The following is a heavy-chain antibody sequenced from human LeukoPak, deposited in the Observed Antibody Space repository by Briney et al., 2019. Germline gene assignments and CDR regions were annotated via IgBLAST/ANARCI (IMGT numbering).Heavy chain of an antibody. J-gene: IGHJ6*02. CDR3: ARVWSSAWPLHYYYYGMDV. V-gene: IGHV1-18*01. CDR1: GYNFISYG. Sequence: ASVKVSCKASGYNFISYGITWVRQAPGQGLEWMGWINAYNDNTNYAQNFQGRVTMTTDKSMSTAYMELRSLRSDDTAVYYCARVWSSAWPLHYYYYGMDVWGQGTTVTVPS. CDR2: INAYNDNT. D-gene: IGHD6-19*01.